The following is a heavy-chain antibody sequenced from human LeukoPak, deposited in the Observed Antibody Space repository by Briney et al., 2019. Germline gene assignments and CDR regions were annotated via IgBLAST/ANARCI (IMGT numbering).Heavy chain of an antibody. CDR1: GGSFSGYY. Sequence: PSETLSLTCAVYGGSFSGYYWRWIRQPPGKGLEWIGEINHSGSTNYNPSLKNRVTTSVDTSNNQSSLKLSSVTDADTAVYYCARGSQSLGYCSGGSCRAKIFDYWGQGTLVTVSS. D-gene: IGHD2-15*01. V-gene: IGHV4-34*01. CDR2: INHSGST. CDR3: ARGSQSLGYCSGGSCRAKIFDY. J-gene: IGHJ4*02.